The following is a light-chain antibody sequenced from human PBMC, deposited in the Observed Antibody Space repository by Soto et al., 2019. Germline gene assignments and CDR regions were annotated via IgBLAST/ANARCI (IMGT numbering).Light chain of an antibody. CDR1: SSDVGGYNY. Sequence: QSVLTQPASVSGSPGQSITISCTGTSSDVGGYNYVSWYQQHPGKAPKFMIYDVSNGPSGVSNRFSGSKSGNTASLTISGLQAEDEADYYSISYTTRYTRQIVFGTGTKVPVL. CDR3: ISYTTRYTRQIV. V-gene: IGLV2-14*01. J-gene: IGLJ1*01. CDR2: DVS.